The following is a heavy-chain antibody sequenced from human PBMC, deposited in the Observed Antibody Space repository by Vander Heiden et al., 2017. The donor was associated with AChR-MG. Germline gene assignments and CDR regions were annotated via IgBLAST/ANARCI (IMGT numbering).Heavy chain of an antibody. CDR3: AHIRLLPTDSSGWYGNWFDP. CDR2: IFWNEDK. J-gene: IGHJ5*02. Sequence: QITLKESGPTLVKPTQTLTLTCTFSGFSLSTSGVGVGWIRQPPGKALEWLVLIFWNEDKRYSPSLKSRLTITKDTSKNQVVLTMTNVDPVDTATYYCAHIRLLPTDSSGWYGNWFDPWGQGTLVTVSS. V-gene: IGHV2-5*01. CDR1: GFSLSTSGVG. D-gene: IGHD6-19*01.